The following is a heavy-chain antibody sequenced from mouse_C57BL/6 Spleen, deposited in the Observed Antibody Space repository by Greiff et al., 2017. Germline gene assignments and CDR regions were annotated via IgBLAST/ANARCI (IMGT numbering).Heavy chain of an antibody. CDR3: ARNRDGAMDY. D-gene: IGHD3-1*01. Sequence: VQLQQPGAELVKPGASVKLSCKASGYTFTSYWMHWVKQRPGQGLEWIGMIHPNSGSTNYNEKFKSKATLTVDKSSSTAYMQLSSLTSEASAVYYCARNRDGAMDYWGQGTSVTVSS. CDR2: IHPNSGST. CDR1: GYTFTSYW. J-gene: IGHJ4*01. V-gene: IGHV1-64*01.